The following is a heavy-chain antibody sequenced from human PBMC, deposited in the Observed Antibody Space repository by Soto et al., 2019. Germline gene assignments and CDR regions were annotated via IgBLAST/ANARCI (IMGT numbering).Heavy chain of an antibody. V-gene: IGHV3-74*01. CDR2: INRDGSST. D-gene: IGHD3-10*01. Sequence: PGGSLRLSCAASGFTFSNYWMHWVRQAPGKGLVWVSRINRDGSSTSYADSVKGRFTISRDNAKNTLSLQMNSLRAEDTAVYYCARMSPVAYYGSGSYSIPPFDYWGQGPLVTVSS. J-gene: IGHJ4*02. CDR3: ARMSPVAYYGSGSYSIPPFDY. CDR1: GFTFSNYW.